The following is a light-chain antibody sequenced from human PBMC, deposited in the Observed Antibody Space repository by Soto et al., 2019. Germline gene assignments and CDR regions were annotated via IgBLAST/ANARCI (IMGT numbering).Light chain of an antibody. CDR3: QQSYSTPHT. V-gene: IGKV1-39*01. Sequence: DIQMTQSPSSMSASVGDRVTITCRASLRIGTYLNWFQQKPGKAPKILIYAASSLHSGVPSRFSGSGSGTDFSLTISSLQPEDFATYYCQQSYSTPHTFGGGTKVDIK. J-gene: IGKJ4*01. CDR2: AAS. CDR1: LRIGTY.